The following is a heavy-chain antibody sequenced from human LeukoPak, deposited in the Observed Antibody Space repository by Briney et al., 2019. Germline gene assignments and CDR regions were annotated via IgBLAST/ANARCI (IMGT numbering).Heavy chain of an antibody. D-gene: IGHD1-26*01. Sequence: SETLSLTCTVSGGSIRSRNYCWGWIRQPPGKGLEWIGSIYYSGSTYYNPSLKSRVTISVDTSKNQFSLKLSSVTAADTAVYYCARDQGGATTVFDYWGQGTLVTVSS. CDR1: GGSIRSRNYC. CDR3: ARDQGGATTVFDY. V-gene: IGHV4-39*07. CDR2: IYYSGST. J-gene: IGHJ4*02.